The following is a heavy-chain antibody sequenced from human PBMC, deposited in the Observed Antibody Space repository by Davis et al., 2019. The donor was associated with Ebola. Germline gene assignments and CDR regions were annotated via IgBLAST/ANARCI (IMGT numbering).Heavy chain of an antibody. Sequence: PGGSLRLSCAASGFRFNNFGMHWVRQAPGKGLEWVAVMWYDGSTKYYSDSVKGRFTISGDNSKDTLYLQMNRLRVEDTAVYYCARGSQTIAARIYGMDVWGQGTTVTVSS. CDR1: GFRFNNFG. CDR2: MWYDGSTK. D-gene: IGHD6-13*01. CDR3: ARGSQTIAARIYGMDV. V-gene: IGHV3-33*01. J-gene: IGHJ6*02.